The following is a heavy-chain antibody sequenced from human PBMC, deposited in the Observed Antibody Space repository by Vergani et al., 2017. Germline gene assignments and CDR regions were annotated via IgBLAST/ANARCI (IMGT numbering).Heavy chain of an antibody. CDR1: GASINNDFYY. CDR2: IHTSGST. J-gene: IGHJ4*02. D-gene: IGHD2-15*01. Sequence: QVQLQESGPGLVKPSQTLSLTCTVSGASINNDFYYWHWIRQPAGKGLEWIGRIHTSGSTNYNLSLKSRVTMSDDTSKNHFSLNLTSVTAADTAVYFCARGSCLGGSCYKPLFDYRGQGILVTVSS. CDR3: ARGSCLGGSCYKPLFDY. V-gene: IGHV4-61*02.